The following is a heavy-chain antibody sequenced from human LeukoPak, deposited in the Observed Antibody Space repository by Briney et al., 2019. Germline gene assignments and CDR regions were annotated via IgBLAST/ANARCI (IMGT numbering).Heavy chain of an antibody. CDR2: IYRGGST. CDR1: GFNVSNNY. CDR3: ARDRGAAAGN. J-gene: IGHJ4*02. D-gene: IGHD6-13*01. Sequence: GGSLRLSCAASGFNVSNNYMSWVRQAPGKGLEWVTVIYRGGSTYYADSVKGRFTMSRDNSKNTVYLQMDSLRAEDTAVYYCARDRGAAAGNWGQGTLVTVSS. V-gene: IGHV3-53*01.